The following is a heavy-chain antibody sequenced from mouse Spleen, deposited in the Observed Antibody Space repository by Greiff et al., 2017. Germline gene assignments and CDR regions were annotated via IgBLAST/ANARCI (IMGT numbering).Heavy chain of an antibody. D-gene: IGHD1-1*01. CDR1: GYTFTDYY. CDR2: INPNNGGT. Sequence: EVQLQQSGPELVKPGASVKISCKASGYTFTDYYMNWVKQSHGKSLEWIGDINPNNGGTSYNQKFKGKATLTVDKSSSTAYMELRSLTSEDSAVYYCARKLYYYGSREVYAMDYWGQGTSVTVSS. V-gene: IGHV1-26*01. CDR3: ARKLYYYGSREVYAMDY. J-gene: IGHJ4*01.